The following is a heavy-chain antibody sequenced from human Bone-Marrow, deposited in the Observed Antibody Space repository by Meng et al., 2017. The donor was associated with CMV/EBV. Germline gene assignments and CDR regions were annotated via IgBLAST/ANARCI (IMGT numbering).Heavy chain of an antibody. CDR2: ISSSSSYI. Sequence: GESLKISCAASGFTFSSYSMNWVRQAPGKALELVSSISSSSSYIYYADSVKGRFNISRDNAKNSLYLQMTSLRAEDTAVYYCAREVGSYYDQYGMDVGGQGATVTVSS. J-gene: IGHJ6*01. CDR1: GFTFSSYS. CDR3: AREVGSYYDQYGMDV. D-gene: IGHD1-26*01. V-gene: IGHV3-21*01.